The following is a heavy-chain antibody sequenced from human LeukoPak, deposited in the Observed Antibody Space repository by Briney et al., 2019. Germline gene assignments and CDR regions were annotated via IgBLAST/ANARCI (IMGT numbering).Heavy chain of an antibody. CDR2: INSDGSSI. J-gene: IGHJ4*02. CDR3: ARDGNYYDSSGYYYQLDY. CDR1: GFTFSSHW. Sequence: GGPLRLSCAASGFTFSSHWMHWVRQAPGKGLVWVSRINSDGSSISYADSVKGRFTISRDNAKNSLYLQMNSLRAEDTTVYYCARDGNYYDSSGYYYQLDYWGQGTLVTVSS. V-gene: IGHV3-74*01. D-gene: IGHD3-22*01.